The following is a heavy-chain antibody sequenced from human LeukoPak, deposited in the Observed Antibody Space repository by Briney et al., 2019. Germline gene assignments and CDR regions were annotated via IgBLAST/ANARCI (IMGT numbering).Heavy chain of an antibody. J-gene: IGHJ4*02. CDR3: ARDTSRAAPPPGDY. D-gene: IGHD1-14*01. CDR2: IYTIGTN. V-gene: IGHV4-4*07. Sequence: PSETLSLTCTVSGGSISSYYWSWIRQPAGTALEWIGRIYTIGTNTYNPSLKSRVTMSVDTSKNQFSLKLSSVTAADPAVYYCARDTSRAAPPPGDYWGQGTLVTVSS. CDR1: GGSISSYY.